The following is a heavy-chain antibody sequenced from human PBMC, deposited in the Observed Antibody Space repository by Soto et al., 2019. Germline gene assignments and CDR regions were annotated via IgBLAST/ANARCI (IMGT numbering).Heavy chain of an antibody. CDR2: IYWDDDK. V-gene: IGHV2-5*02. Sequence: VSGPTVVNPTQTLTLTCTFSGFSLSPSGVSVGWIRKPPGKAMECLALIYWDDDKRYSPSLKSRLTITKDTSKNQVVLTMTNMDPVDTATYYCAHGGIYDSSGSHDAFDIWGQGTMVTVSS. D-gene: IGHD3-22*01. J-gene: IGHJ3*02. CDR1: GFSLSPSGVS. CDR3: AHGGIYDSSGSHDAFDI.